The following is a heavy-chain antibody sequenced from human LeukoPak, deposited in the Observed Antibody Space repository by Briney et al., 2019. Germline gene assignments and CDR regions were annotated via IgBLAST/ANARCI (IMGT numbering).Heavy chain of an antibody. Sequence: GGSLRLSCAVSGFTVSGNYMSWVRQAPGKGLEWVPLIYSGGTTYYADSVKGRFTISRDNSKNTLYLQMNSLRAEDTAVYYCARRAGGYSHPYDYWGQGILVTVSS. CDR1: GFTVSGNY. CDR2: IYSGGTT. V-gene: IGHV3-53*01. CDR3: ARRAGGYSHPYDY. D-gene: IGHD4-23*01. J-gene: IGHJ4*02.